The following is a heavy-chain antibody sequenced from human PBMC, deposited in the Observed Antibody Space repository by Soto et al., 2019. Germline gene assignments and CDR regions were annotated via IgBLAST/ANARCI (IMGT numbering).Heavy chain of an antibody. J-gene: IGHJ1*01. CDR3: ARVDGYSDGPAEYFQH. Sequence: ASVKVSCKASGYTFTNFGISWVRQAPGQGLEWMGWISAYNGNTNYAQNFQGRVTMTTDTSTSTAYMELRSLRSDDTAVYYCARVDGYSDGPAEYFQHWGQGTLVTVSS. V-gene: IGHV1-18*01. CDR2: ISAYNGNT. CDR1: GYTFTNFG. D-gene: IGHD5-18*01.